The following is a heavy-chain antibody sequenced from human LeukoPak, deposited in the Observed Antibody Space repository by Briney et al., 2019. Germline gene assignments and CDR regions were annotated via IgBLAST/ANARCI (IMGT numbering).Heavy chain of an antibody. CDR2: IYSGGST. Sequence: AGGSLRLSCAASGFTVSSNYMSWVRQAPGKGLEWVSVIYSGGSTYYADSVKGRFTISRDNSKNTLYLQMNSLRAEDTAVYYCASTDYDSSGYYLYAFDIWGQGTMVTVSS. D-gene: IGHD3-22*01. CDR3: ASTDYDSSGYYLYAFDI. J-gene: IGHJ3*02. CDR1: GFTVSSNY. V-gene: IGHV3-53*01.